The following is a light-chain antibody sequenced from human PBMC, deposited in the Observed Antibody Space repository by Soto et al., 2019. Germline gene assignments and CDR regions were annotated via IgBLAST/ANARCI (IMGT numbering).Light chain of an antibody. Sequence: DIQMTQSPSTLSASVGDRATITCRASQSISTWLAWYQQKPGKAPKLLIYKASSLESGVPSRFSGSGSGTEFTLTITSLQPDDFATYYCQEYGSYYRTFGQGTKVEIK. CDR2: KAS. J-gene: IGKJ1*01. CDR3: QEYGSYYRT. CDR1: QSISTW. V-gene: IGKV1-5*03.